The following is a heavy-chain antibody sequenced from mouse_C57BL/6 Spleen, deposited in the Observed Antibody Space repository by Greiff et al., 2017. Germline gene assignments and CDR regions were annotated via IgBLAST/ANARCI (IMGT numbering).Heavy chain of an antibody. D-gene: IGHD1-1*01. Sequence: QVQLQQSGAELVRPGASVTLSCKASGYTFTDYEMHWVKQTPVHGLEWIGAIDPETGGTAYNQKFKGKAILTADKSSSTAYMELRSLTSEDSAVYYCTRKERFITTVVSAMDYWGQGTSVTVSS. CDR3: TRKERFITTVVSAMDY. CDR2: IDPETGGT. CDR1: GYTFTDYE. J-gene: IGHJ4*01. V-gene: IGHV1-15*01.